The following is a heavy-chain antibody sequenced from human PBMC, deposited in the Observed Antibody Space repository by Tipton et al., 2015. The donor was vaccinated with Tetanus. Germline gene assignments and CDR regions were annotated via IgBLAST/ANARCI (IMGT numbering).Heavy chain of an antibody. CDR3: GMSHSSSLYYYGMNV. CDR1: GGSISSYY. J-gene: IGHJ6*02. CDR2: IYYSGST. Sequence: TLSLTCTVSGGSISSYYWSWIRQPPGKGLEWIGHIYYSGSTNYNPSLKSRVTISVDTSKNQFSLKLSSVTAADTAGYCFGMSHSSSLYYYGMNVRVQGTTVTVSS. V-gene: IGHV4-59*01. D-gene: IGHD6-13*01.